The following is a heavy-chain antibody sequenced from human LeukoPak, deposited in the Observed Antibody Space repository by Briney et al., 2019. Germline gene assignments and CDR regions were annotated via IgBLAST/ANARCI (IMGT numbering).Heavy chain of an antibody. CDR1: GGSFSGYY. J-gene: IGHJ5*02. Sequence: SETLSLTCAVYGGSFSGYYWSWIRQPPGKGLEWIGEINHSGSTNYNPSLKSRVTISVDTSKNQFSLKLSSVTAADTAVYYCASDNCSSTSCSIDPWGQGTLVTVSS. CDR2: INHSGST. D-gene: IGHD2-2*01. V-gene: IGHV4-34*01. CDR3: ASDNCSSTSCSIDP.